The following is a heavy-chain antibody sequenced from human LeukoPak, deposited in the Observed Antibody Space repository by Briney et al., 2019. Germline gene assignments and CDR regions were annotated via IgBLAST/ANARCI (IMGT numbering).Heavy chain of an antibody. CDR1: GFAVNTYD. D-gene: IGHD5/OR15-5a*01. CDR2: FGTSGTI. V-gene: IGHV3-48*01. CDR3: AGYGVYPY. J-gene: IGHJ4*02. Sequence: GGSLRLSCAASGFAVNTYDMHGVRQAPGEGPQGIAYFGTSGTIYYADSVRSRFTISRDSAKNSLYLQMNGLRVDDTAIYYCAGYGVYPYWGQGTPVTVSS.